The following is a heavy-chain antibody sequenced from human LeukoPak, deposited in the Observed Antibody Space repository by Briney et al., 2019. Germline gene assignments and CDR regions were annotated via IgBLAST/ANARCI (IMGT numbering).Heavy chain of an antibody. Sequence: SQTLSHTCSLSAGSISGHYWNCVRQPPGKALQWVGFMHHSGITNSNPSLRSRVTISVETSNNQFSLRLSSVTAADTAVYYCSRGRITEANTGAFDIWGQGTMVTVSS. J-gene: IGHJ3*02. CDR2: MHHSGIT. CDR1: AGSISGHY. V-gene: IGHV4-59*11. CDR3: SRGRITEANTGAFDI. D-gene: IGHD6-13*01.